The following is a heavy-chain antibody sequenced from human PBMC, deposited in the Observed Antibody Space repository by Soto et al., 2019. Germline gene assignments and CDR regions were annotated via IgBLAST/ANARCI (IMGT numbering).Heavy chain of an antibody. CDR1: EYTFTDNY. CDR2: LNPNTGAT. CDR3: ARQSCSSTSCFYDY. J-gene: IGHJ4*02. D-gene: IGHD2-2*01. Sequence: ASVKVSCKTSEYTFTDNYVYWLRQAPGQGLEWMGWLNPNTGATDFAQRFQGRVTLTSDTSISTAYMELSRLTSDDTAVFYCARQSCSSTSCFYDYWGPGTLVTVSS. V-gene: IGHV1-2*02.